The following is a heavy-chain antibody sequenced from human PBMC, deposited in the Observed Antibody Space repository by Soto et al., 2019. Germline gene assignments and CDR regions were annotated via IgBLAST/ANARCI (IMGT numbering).Heavy chain of an antibody. CDR3: ARSYYDGRAYPGFGY. V-gene: IGHV3-48*02. CDR2: MTTSGRTI. J-gene: IGHJ4*02. Sequence: EVQLVESGGGLVQPGGSLRLSCAASGFTFSLYSMNWVRQAPGKGLEWLSYMTTSGRTIYYADSVKGRFTISRDNAKNSVYLKMNSLRDDDTAVYYCARSYYDGRAYPGFGYWGQGTLVTV. CDR1: GFTFSLYS. D-gene: IGHD3-22*01.